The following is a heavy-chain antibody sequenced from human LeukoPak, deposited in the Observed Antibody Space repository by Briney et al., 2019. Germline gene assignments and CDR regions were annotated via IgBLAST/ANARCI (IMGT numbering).Heavy chain of an antibody. V-gene: IGHV1-24*01. D-gene: IGHD4-17*01. CDR2: FDPEDGET. CDR3: ATRNPHYGDYYIDY. J-gene: IGHJ4*02. CDR1: GYTLTEVS. Sequence: ASVKVSCKVSGYTLTEVSIHWVRQAPGKGLEWMGGFDPEDGETFYAQKFQGRVTMTEDTSTNTAYMELSSMRSEDTAVYYCATRNPHYGDYYIDYWGPGTLVSVSS.